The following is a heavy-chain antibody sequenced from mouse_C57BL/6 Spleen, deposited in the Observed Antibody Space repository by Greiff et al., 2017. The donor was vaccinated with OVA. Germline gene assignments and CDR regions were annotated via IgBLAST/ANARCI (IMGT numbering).Heavy chain of an antibody. J-gene: IGHJ3*01. V-gene: IGHV3-6*01. CDR3: ARAPLGYDYLFAY. CDR1: GYSFTSCYY. D-gene: IGHD2-4*01. Sequence: EVKLVESGPGLVKPSQSLPLTCSVTGYSFTSCYYWNWIRQSPGNKLEWMGYISYDGSNNYNPSLKIRISITRDTSKNQFFLKFNSVTTADTATYYCARAPLGYDYLFAYWGQGTLVTVSA. CDR2: ISYDGSN.